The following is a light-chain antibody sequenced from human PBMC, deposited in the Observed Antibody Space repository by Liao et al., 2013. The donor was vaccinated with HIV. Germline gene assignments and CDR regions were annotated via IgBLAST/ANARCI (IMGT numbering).Light chain of an antibody. V-gene: IGLV3-1*01. CDR3: QLWDRSSAHPCV. J-gene: IGLJ1*01. Sequence: SFELTQPPSVSVSPGQTASVTCSGDELGNKNICWYHQRPGQSPVLVIYQDTKRPSGIPERFSGSTSENTATLTISRAEAGDEADYYCQLWDRSSAHPCVFGPGTKVTVL. CDR1: ELGNKN. CDR2: QDT.